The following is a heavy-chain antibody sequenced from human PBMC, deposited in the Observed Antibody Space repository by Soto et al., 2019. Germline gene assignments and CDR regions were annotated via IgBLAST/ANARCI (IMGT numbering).Heavy chain of an antibody. Sequence: QVQLVESGGGVVQPGRSLRLSCAASGFTFSNDAIHWVRQAPGKGLEWVAFISYDGSRKYYADSVKGRFTISRDSAENTLFLQMDSLRPEDTAIYYCGKDYTNNYCIEHWGQGTLVTVSS. CDR2: ISYDGSRK. CDR1: GFTFSNDA. D-gene: IGHD2-2*02. CDR3: GKDYTNNYCIEH. J-gene: IGHJ4*02. V-gene: IGHV3-30*18.